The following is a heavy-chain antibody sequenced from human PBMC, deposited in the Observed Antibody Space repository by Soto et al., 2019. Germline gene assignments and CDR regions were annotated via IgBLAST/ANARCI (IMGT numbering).Heavy chain of an antibody. CDR1: GFTFSSYD. CDR2: IGTAGDT. Sequence: EVQLVESGGDLVQPGGSLRLSCGASGFTFSSYDFHWVRQATGKGLEWVSGIGTAGDTYYAGSVKGRFIMSRENAKNSLYLQMNSLRAGNTAVYYCTRGADSFDYWGQGTLVTVSS. D-gene: IGHD3-16*01. J-gene: IGHJ4*02. CDR3: TRGADSFDY. V-gene: IGHV3-13*01.